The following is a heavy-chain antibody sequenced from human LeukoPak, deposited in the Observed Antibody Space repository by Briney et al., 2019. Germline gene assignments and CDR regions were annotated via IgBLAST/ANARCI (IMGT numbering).Heavy chain of an antibody. J-gene: IGHJ5*02. CDR3: ARALTRSGRRYLDP. Sequence: SETLSLTCTVSGGSISSYYWSWIRQPAGKGLEGIGYIYYSGSTNYNPSLKSRVTISVDTSKNQFSLKLSSVTAADTAVYYCARALTRSGRRYLDPWGQGTLVTVSS. V-gene: IGHV4-59*01. CDR2: IYYSGST. CDR1: GGSISSYY. D-gene: IGHD6-19*01.